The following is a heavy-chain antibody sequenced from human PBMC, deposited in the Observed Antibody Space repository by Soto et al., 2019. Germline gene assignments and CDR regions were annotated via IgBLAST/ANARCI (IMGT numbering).Heavy chain of an antibody. D-gene: IGHD6-13*01. J-gene: IGHJ6*02. CDR3: ARLEAAGISMDV. Sequence: PGESLKISCMGSGYKVSTWHNFTSYWIAWVRQMPGEGLEWMGIIYPGDSDTRYSPSFQGQVTISADKSINSVYLQWSSLKASDTAMYYCARLEAAGISMDVWGQGTTVTVSS. V-gene: IGHV5-51*01. CDR1: GYKVSTWHNFTSYW. CDR2: IYPGDSDT.